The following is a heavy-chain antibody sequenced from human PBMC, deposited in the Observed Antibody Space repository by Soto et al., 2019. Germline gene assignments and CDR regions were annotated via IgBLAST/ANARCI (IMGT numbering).Heavy chain of an antibody. CDR1: GFIFSGSA. CDR3: ARIYSDALDI. Sequence: DVQLVESGGGLVQPGGSLKLSCAASGFIFSGSAIHWVRQASGKGLEWVARIRSKGNNYATAYAASVKGRFTISRDDSKKTAYLQLNSLKAEDTAIYYCARIYSDALDIWGQGTMVTVSS. V-gene: IGHV3-73*02. J-gene: IGHJ3*02. CDR2: IRSKGNNYAT. D-gene: IGHD1-26*01.